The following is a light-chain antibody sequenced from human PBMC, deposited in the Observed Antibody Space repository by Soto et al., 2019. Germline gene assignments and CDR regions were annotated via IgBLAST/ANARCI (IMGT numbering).Light chain of an antibody. CDR3: QQTNTFPST. CDR2: AAS. CDR1: QDINNW. Sequence: DIPMTQSPSSLSASVGDRVTITGRASQDINNWLAWYQYKPGKAPKLLIFAASILQGGVPSRFSGSGSGPEFTLTISSLQPEDFATDYCQQTNTFPSTVGQGTRLEI. J-gene: IGKJ5*01. V-gene: IGKV1-12*01.